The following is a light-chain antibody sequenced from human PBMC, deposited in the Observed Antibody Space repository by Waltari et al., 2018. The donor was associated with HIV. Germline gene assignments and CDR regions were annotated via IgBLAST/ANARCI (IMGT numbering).Light chain of an antibody. CDR2: QDS. V-gene: IGLV3-1*01. CDR1: VLYHKY. J-gene: IGLJ2*01. CDR3: QAWDSTTVV. Sequence: SYELTQPPSVSVSPGQTATISCSGDVLYHKYAGWYHPKAGQSPILVIYQDSRRPSGIPERFSGSTSGNTSTLTISGTQTTDEGDYYCQAWDSTTVVFGGGTKLTVL.